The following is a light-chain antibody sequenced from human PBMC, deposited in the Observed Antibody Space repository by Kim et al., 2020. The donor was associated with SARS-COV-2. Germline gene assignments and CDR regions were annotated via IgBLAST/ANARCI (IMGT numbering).Light chain of an antibody. Sequence: QPVLTQPPSVSGAPGQSVTISCTGSRSNIGAHYDVHWYQQIPGTAPKLLIHGNSIRPSGVPDRFSGSRSGSSASLAISGLQADDEGDYYCQSYDESLSGFWVFGGGTQLTVL. CDR1: RSNIGAHYD. CDR3: QSYDESLSGFWV. J-gene: IGLJ3*02. V-gene: IGLV1-40*01. CDR2: GNS.